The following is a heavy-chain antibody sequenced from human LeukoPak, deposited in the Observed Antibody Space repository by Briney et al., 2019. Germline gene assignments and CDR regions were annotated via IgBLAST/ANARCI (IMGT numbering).Heavy chain of an antibody. D-gene: IGHD3-22*01. Sequence: GESLKISCKGSGYIFSSYWIGWARQMPGRGLEWMGIIYPGGSDTIYSPPFQGQVTISADKSISTAYVQWNSLRASDTAMYYCARHQYYYDTRAYYIDYWGQGTLVTVSS. J-gene: IGHJ4*02. CDR2: IYPGGSDT. V-gene: IGHV5-51*01. CDR3: ARHQYYYDTRAYYIDY. CDR1: GYIFSSYW.